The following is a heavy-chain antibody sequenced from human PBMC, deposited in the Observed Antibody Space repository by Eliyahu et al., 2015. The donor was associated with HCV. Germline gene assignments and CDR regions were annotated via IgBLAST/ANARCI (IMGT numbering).Heavy chain of an antibody. D-gene: IGHD4-11*01. J-gene: IGHJ3*02. Sequence: EVQLVESGGGLVKPGGSLRLSCAASGFTFSSYSMNWVRQAPGKGLEGVSSISSSSSYIYYADSVKGRFTISRDNAKNSLYLQMNSLRAEDTAVYYCARTHATYTTAFDIWGQGTMVTVSS. CDR3: ARTHATYTTAFDI. V-gene: IGHV3-21*01. CDR1: GFTFSSYS. CDR2: ISSSSSYI.